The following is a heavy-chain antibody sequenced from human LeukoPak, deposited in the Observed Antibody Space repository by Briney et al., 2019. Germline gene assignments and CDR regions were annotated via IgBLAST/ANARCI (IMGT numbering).Heavy chain of an antibody. CDR3: ARRKNSYYYDGNNWFDP. V-gene: IGHV1-8*01. Sequence: ASVKVSCKASGYTFTSYDINWVRQATGQGLEWMGWMNPNSGNTGYAQKFQGRVTMTRNTSISTAYMELSSLGSEDTAVYYCARRKNSYYYDGNNWFDPWGQGTLVTVSS. CDR2: MNPNSGNT. CDR1: GYTFTSYD. D-gene: IGHD3-22*01. J-gene: IGHJ5*02.